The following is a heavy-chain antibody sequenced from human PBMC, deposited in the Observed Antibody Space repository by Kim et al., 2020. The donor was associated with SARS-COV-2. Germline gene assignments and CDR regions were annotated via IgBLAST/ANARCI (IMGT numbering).Heavy chain of an antibody. J-gene: IGHJ4*02. V-gene: IGHV3-23*01. D-gene: IGHD6-13*01. Sequence: GETTTYADSVKGRFTISRDNSKNTLYLQMSSLRAEDTAIYYCANPRQPDYWGQGTLVTVSS. CDR3: ANPRQPDY. CDR2: GETT.